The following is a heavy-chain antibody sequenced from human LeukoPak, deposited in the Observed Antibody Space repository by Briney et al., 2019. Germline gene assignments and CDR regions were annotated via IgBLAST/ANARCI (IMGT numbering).Heavy chain of an antibody. Sequence: KLSGPTVVKPTQTLTLTCAFSGLSLSTSGVGVGWIRQPPGKALEWLALIYSDDDKRYSPSLKSRLTITKDTSKNQVVLTMTNMDPVDTATYYCAHSKWAVAGIGDLFDPLGQGTLVTVSS. D-gene: IGHD6-19*01. V-gene: IGHV2-5*02. CDR2: IYSDDDK. CDR1: GLSLSTSGVG. J-gene: IGHJ5*02. CDR3: AHSKWAVAGIGDLFDP.